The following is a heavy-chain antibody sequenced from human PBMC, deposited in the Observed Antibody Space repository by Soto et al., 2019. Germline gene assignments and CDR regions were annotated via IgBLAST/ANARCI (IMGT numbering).Heavy chain of an antibody. V-gene: IGHV5-51*01. CDR3: ARRGLAAAGTTY. D-gene: IGHD6-13*01. J-gene: IGHJ4*02. Sequence: EVQLVQSGAEVKKPGESLKISCKGSGYNFNTYWIAWVRQMPGKGLEWMGIIYAGDSDIRYTPSFQGQVTISVDKSINTAYLQWSSLKASDTAMYYCARRGLAAAGTTYWGQGTLVTVSS. CDR1: GYNFNTYW. CDR2: IYAGDSDI.